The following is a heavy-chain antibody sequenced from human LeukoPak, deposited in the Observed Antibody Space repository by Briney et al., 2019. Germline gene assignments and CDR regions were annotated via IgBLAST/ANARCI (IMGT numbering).Heavy chain of an antibody. CDR3: ARGLGSGSYWDYYYMDV. V-gene: IGHV1-8*01. J-gene: IGHJ6*03. D-gene: IGHD1-26*01. CDR2: MNPNSGNT. CDR1: GYTFTSYD. Sequence: ASVKVSCKASGYTFTSYDINWVRQATGQGLEWMGWMNPNSGNTGYAQKFQGRVTMTRNTSISTAYMELSSLRSEDTAVYYCARGLGSGSYWDYYYMDVWGEGTTVTVSS.